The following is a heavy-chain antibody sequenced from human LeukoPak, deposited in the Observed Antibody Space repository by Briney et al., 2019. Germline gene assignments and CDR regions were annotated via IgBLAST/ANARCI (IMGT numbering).Heavy chain of an antibody. CDR1: GVSISSSNSY. Sequence: SETLSLTCTVSGVSISSSNSYWGWIRQPPGKGLEWIGSIYYSGNTYYNASLKSQVSISIDTSKNQFSLKLTSVTAADTAVYYCASQTGSGLFILPGGQGTLVTVSS. CDR2: IYYSGNT. D-gene: IGHD3/OR15-3a*01. V-gene: IGHV4-39*01. CDR3: ASQTGSGLFILP. J-gene: IGHJ4*02.